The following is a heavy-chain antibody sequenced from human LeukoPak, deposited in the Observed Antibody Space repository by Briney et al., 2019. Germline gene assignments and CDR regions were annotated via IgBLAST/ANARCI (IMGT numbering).Heavy chain of an antibody. CDR3: AKDSGSYFDY. V-gene: IGHV3-43*02. J-gene: IGHJ4*02. D-gene: IGHD1-26*01. Sequence: LFSLIIVDGGSTYYADSVKGRFTISRDNSKNSLYLQMNSLRTEDTALYYCAKDSGSYFDYWGQGTLVTVSS. CDR2: IIVDGGST.